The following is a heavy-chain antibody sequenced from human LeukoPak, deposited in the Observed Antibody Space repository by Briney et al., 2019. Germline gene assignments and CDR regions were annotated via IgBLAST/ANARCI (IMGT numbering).Heavy chain of an antibody. CDR1: GFTFSNYA. V-gene: IGHV3-23*01. Sequence: GGSLRLPCAASGFTFSNYAMSWVRQAPGKGLEWVSAISGSGETTYYANSVKGRFTISRDNSKNTLYLQMNSLRAEDTALYYCAKRIVGAPYAFDIWGQGTMVTVSS. D-gene: IGHD1-26*01. J-gene: IGHJ3*02. CDR2: ISGSGETT. CDR3: AKRIVGAPYAFDI.